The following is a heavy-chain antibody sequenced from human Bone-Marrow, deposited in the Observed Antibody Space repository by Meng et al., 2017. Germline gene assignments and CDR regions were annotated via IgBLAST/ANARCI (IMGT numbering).Heavy chain of an antibody. Sequence: VQLVESGGGVVKPGGSLRLSCAASGFTFSSAWMNWVRQAPGKGLEWVGRVKSKTDGGTTDFAAPVKGRFTISRDDSRNTVYLQMNSLKTEDTAVYYCTTRSGGKNDYWGQGTLVTVSS. V-gene: IGHV3-15*01. CDR3: TTRSGGKNDY. CDR2: VKSKTDGGTT. CDR1: GFTFSSAW. J-gene: IGHJ4*02. D-gene: IGHD2-15*01.